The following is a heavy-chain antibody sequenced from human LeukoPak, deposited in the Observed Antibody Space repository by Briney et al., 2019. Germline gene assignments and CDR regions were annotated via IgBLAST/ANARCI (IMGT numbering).Heavy chain of an antibody. CDR1: GFTFSSYG. V-gene: IGHV3-33*01. CDR3: ATSDYYDSGRGGVSPSDY. CDR2: IWYDGSNK. Sequence: GRSLRLSCAASGFTFSSYGMHWVRQAPGKGLEWVAVIWYDGSNKYYADSVKGRFTISRDNSKNTLYLQMNSLRGEDTAVYYCATSDYYDSGRGGVSPSDYWGQGTLVTVSS. D-gene: IGHD3-10*01. J-gene: IGHJ4*02.